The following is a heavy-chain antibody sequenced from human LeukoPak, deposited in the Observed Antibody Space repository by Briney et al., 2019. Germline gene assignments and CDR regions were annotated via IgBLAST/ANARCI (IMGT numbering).Heavy chain of an antibody. D-gene: IGHD5-24*01. CDR3: ARHSGDGYNRPFGY. Sequence: SETLSLTCTVSGGSISRYYWSWIRQTPGKGLERIGYIYYSGSTNFNPSLKIRVTISVYTSKNQFSLKMSSVTAADTAVYFCARHSGDGYNRPFGYWGQGSLVTVSS. CDR2: IYYSGST. J-gene: IGHJ4*02. V-gene: IGHV4-59*01. CDR1: GGSISRYY.